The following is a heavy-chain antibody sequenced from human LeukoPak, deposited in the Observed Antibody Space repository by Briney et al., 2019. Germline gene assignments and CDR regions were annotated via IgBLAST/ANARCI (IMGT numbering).Heavy chain of an antibody. V-gene: IGHV3-7*01. CDR3: ASDSPADY. CDR1: GFTFSSYW. Sequence: PGGSLRLSCVASGFTFSSYWMSWVRQAPGKGLEWVANVRQDGRDKNYVDSVKGRFTISRDNAKNSLYLQMNSLRAEDTAVYYCASDSPADYWGQGTLVTVSS. J-gene: IGHJ4*02. CDR2: VRQDGRDK.